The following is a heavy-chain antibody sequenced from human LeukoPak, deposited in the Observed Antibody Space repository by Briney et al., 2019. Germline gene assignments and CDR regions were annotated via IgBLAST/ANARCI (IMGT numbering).Heavy chain of an antibody. D-gene: IGHD3-3*01. Sequence: ASVKVSCKASGYTFTGYYMHWVRQAPGQGLEWMGWINPNSGGTNYAQKFQGRVTMTRDTSISTAYMELSRLRSDDTAVYYCARGHRITIFGVVPPGYWGQGTLVTVSS. CDR2: INPNSGGT. CDR1: GYTFTGYY. J-gene: IGHJ4*02. V-gene: IGHV1-2*02. CDR3: ARGHRITIFGVVPPGY.